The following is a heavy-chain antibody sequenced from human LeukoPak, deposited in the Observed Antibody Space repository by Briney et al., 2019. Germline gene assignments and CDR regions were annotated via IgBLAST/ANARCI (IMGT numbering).Heavy chain of an antibody. J-gene: IGHJ3*02. CDR2: IRSKANSYAT. Sequence: PGGSLRLSCAASGFTFSGSAMHWVRQASGKGLEWVGRIRSKANSYATAYAASVKGRFTISRDDSKNTAYLQMNSLKTEDTAVYYCTRDTAMANEAFDIWGQGTMVTVSS. CDR3: TRDTAMANEAFDI. CDR1: GFTFSGSA. D-gene: IGHD5-18*01. V-gene: IGHV3-73*01.